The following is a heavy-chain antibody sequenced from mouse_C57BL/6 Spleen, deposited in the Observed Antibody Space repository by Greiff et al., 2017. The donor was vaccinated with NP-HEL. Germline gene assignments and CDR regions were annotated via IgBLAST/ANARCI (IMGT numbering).Heavy chain of an antibody. CDR1: GFTFSDYG. V-gene: IGHV5-17*01. CDR3: ARQYYGSSYAMDY. CDR2: ISSGSSTI. Sequence: EVNVVESGGGLVKPGGSLKLSCAASGFTFSDYGMHWVRQAPEKGLEWVAYISSGSSTIYYADTVKGRFTISRDNAKNTLFLQMTSLRSEDTAMYYCARQYYGSSYAMDYWGQGTSVTVSS. D-gene: IGHD1-1*01. J-gene: IGHJ4*01.